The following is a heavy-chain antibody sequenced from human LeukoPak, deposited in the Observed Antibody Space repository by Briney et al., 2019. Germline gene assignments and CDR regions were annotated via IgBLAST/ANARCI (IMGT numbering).Heavy chain of an antibody. D-gene: IGHD1-26*01. Sequence: LAGGSLRLSCAASGFTFSSNWMHWVRQAPGKGLVWVSRINEDGSTTNYADSVKGRSTIFRDNAKNTLYQQMNSLRAEDTAVYYCVRDLGGRSGHWGQGTLVTVSS. CDR2: INEDGSTT. CDR3: VRDLGGRSGH. V-gene: IGHV3-74*01. CDR1: GFTFSSNW. J-gene: IGHJ4*02.